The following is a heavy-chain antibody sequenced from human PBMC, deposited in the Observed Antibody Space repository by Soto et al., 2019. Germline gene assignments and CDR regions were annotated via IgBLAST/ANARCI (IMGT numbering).Heavy chain of an antibody. J-gene: IGHJ4*02. D-gene: IGHD1-26*01. V-gene: IGHV3-23*01. CDR1: GFTFSNYA. CDR2: ISGAGGAT. CDR3: AKDCGTYASLGGDY. Sequence: EVQLLESGGGLVQPGGSLRISCAASGFTFSNYAMSWVRQAPGKGLDWVSTISGAGGATFYADSVKGRFTISRDNSKSTLLLQLNSLRAEDTAIYYCAKDCGTYASLGGDYWGQGTLVTVSS.